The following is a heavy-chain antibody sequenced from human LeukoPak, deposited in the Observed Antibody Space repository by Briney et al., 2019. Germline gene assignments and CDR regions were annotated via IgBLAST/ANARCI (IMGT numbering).Heavy chain of an antibody. CDR1: GYTFTGYY. D-gene: IGHD2/OR15-2a*01. CDR3: AKDSTFDFDTFDI. J-gene: IGHJ3*02. Sequence: ASVKVSCKASGYTFTGYYMHWVRQAPGQGLEWMGWINPNSGGTNYAQKFQGRVTMTRDTSISTAYMELSRLRSDDTAVYYCAKDSTFDFDTFDIWGQGTMITVSS. CDR2: INPNSGGT. V-gene: IGHV1-2*02.